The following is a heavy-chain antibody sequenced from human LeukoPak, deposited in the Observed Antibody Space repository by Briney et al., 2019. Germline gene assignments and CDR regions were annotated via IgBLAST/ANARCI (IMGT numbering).Heavy chain of an antibody. J-gene: IGHJ4*02. CDR2: ISGSGGST. V-gene: IGHV3-23*01. Sequence: GGSLRLSCAASGFTVSSNYMSWVRQAPGKGLEWVSAISGSGGSTYYADSVKGRFTISRDNSKNTLYLQMNSLRAEDTAVYYCAKDCYSGSAGYFDYWGQGTLVTVSS. D-gene: IGHD6-13*01. CDR3: AKDCYSGSAGYFDY. CDR1: GFTVSSNY.